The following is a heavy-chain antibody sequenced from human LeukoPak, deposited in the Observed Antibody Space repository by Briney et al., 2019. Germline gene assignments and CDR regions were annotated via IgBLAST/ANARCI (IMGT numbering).Heavy chain of an antibody. CDR1: GGSVSSGSYY. J-gene: IGHJ4*02. CDR3: ARGVVSWYYYGSGSYFDY. D-gene: IGHD3-10*01. CDR2: IYYSGST. V-gene: IGHV4-61*01. Sequence: PSETLSLTCTVSGGSVSSGSYYWSWIRQPPGKGLEWIGYIYYSGSTNYNPSLKSRVTISVDTSKNQFSLKLSSVTAADTAVYYCARGVVSWYYYGSGSYFDYWGQGTLVTVSS.